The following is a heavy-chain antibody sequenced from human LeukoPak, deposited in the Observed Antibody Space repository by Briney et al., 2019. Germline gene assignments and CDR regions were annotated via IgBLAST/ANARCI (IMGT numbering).Heavy chain of an antibody. J-gene: IGHJ5*02. Sequence: ESLWLTWKWSGYTFTNDYIASVCQKSGKGLYRKGFVYTGHSDTRYCSSLQGQVTISADKCISTAYLQWSSLKDSDTAMYYCARVIADNWFDPWGQGTLVTVSS. D-gene: IGHD3-10*01. CDR2: VYTGHSDT. V-gene: IGHV5-51*01. CDR3: ARVIADNWFDP. CDR1: GYTFTNDY.